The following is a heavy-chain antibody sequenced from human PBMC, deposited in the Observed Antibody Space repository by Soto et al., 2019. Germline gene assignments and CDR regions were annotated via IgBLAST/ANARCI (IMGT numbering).Heavy chain of an antibody. CDR3: VKDEGIEAMDV. Sequence: GGSLRLSCVTSGCTFIRNTMNCVRQAPGKELQWVASSTSSGSCVYYADSVKGRFSASRDNAKISLSLQMDSLRPDATAIYFCVKDEGIEAMDVWGQGTTVTVSS. CDR2: STSSGSCV. J-gene: IGHJ6*02. CDR1: GCTFIRNT. V-gene: IGHV3-21*01. D-gene: IGHD3-3*02.